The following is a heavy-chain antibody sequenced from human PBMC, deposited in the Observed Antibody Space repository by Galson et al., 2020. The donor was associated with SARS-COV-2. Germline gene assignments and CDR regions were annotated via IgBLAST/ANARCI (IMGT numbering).Heavy chain of an antibody. J-gene: IGHJ6*02. CDR3: ARGNYGSGSQTNYYYYGMDV. CDR2: IIPIFGTA. D-gene: IGHD3-10*01. V-gene: IGHV1-69*13. Sequence: SVKVSCKASGGTFSSYAISWVRQAPGQGLEWMGGIIPIFGTANYAQKFQGRVTITADESTSTAYMELSSLRSEDTAVYYCARGNYGSGSQTNYYYYGMDVWGQGTTVTVSS. CDR1: GGTFSSYA.